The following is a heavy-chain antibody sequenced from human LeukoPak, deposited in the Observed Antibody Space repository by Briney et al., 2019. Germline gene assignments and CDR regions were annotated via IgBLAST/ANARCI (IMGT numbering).Heavy chain of an antibody. J-gene: IGHJ3*02. D-gene: IGHD1-14*01. CDR1: GFTFSNYW. Sequence: GGSLRLSCAACGFTFSNYWMHWVRHAPGKGLVWVLHINSDGTSTTYADSVKGRFTISRDNDKNTLYLLMSNETAEDTVLNYCVDPFGGIFHIWGRGTIITVSS. V-gene: IGHV3-74*01. CDR3: VDPFGGIFHI. CDR2: INSDGTST.